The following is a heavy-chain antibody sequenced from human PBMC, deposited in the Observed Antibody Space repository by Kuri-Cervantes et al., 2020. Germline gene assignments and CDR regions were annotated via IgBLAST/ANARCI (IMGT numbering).Heavy chain of an antibody. CDR1: GFTFSSYA. CDR3: AREAYDFWSGYYFDYYYYGMDV. V-gene: IGHV3-30-3*01. J-gene: IGHJ6*02. CDR2: ISYDGSNK. D-gene: IGHD3-3*01. Sequence: GESLKISCAASGFTFSSYAMHWVRQAPGKGLEWVAVISYDGSNKYYADSVKGRFTISRDNSKNTLYLQMNSLRAEDTAVYYCAREAYDFWSGYYFDYYYYGMDVWGQGTTVTVSS.